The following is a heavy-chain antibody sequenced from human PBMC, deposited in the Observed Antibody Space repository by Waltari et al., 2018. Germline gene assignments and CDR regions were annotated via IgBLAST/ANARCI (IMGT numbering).Heavy chain of an antibody. J-gene: IGHJ6*02. CDR2: ISSSSSQR. D-gene: IGHD5-18*01. Sequence: DVQLVESGGGLVQPGGSLRLSCEASGFVFGAFSMNWVRQAPGKGLEWLSFISSSSSQRFYADSVKGRFIISRDNAENSLFLQMSSLSAEDTAVYSCATTLFRTQRGDGVDVWGQGTTVIVSS. CDR1: GFVFGAFS. V-gene: IGHV3-48*04. CDR3: ATTLFRTQRGDGVDV.